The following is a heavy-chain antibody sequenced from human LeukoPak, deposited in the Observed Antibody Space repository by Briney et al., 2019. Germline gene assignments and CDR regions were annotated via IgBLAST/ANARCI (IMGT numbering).Heavy chain of an antibody. CDR2: IYTSGST. V-gene: IGHV4-4*07. CDR3: ARDWGTAAGTGWFDP. D-gene: IGHD6-13*01. Sequence: PSETLSLTCTVSGGSISSYYWSWIRQPAGKGLEWIGRIYTSGSTNYKPSLKSRVTISVDTSKNQFSLKLSSVTAADTAVYYCARDWGTAAGTGWFDPWGQGTLVTVSS. CDR1: GGSISSYY. J-gene: IGHJ5*02.